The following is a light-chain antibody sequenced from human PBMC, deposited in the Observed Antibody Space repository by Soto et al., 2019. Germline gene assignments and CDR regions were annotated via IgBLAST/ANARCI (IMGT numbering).Light chain of an antibody. CDR1: QFISNY. Sequence: DIQMNQSPSSLSASVGDRVTFTCRASQFISNYLYWYQQKPGKAPKLLIYASSHLRSGVPSRFSGSASGTDFTLTISRLQPEDFATYYCQQSYSASTFGQGNRLEIK. CDR3: QQSYSAST. V-gene: IGKV1-39*01. CDR2: ASS. J-gene: IGKJ2*01.